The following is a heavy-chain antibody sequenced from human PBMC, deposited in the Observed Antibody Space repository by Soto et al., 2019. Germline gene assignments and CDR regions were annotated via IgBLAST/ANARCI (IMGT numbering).Heavy chain of an antibody. CDR1: GHNFSSYY. CDR2: INPNSGGT. D-gene: IGHD2-2*02. CDR3: ARSLTEGYCTITGCYTRPLYGMDV. V-gene: IGHV1-2*02. J-gene: IGHJ6*02. Sequence: GASVKVACKASGHNFSSYYIYWLRQAPGQGLEWMGWINPNSGGTNYAQKFQGRVTVTRDTPTSTAYMELSRLTSDDTAVYSCARSLTEGYCTITGCYTRPLYGMDVWGQGTTVTVSS.